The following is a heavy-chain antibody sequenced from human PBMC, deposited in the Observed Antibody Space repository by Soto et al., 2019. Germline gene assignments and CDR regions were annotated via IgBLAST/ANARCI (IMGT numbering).Heavy chain of an antibody. V-gene: IGHV4-59*12. CDR3: AREVGPYFDY. Sequence: SEALSLTCTVSGGSISSYYWSWIRQPPGKGLEWIGYIYYSGSTNYNPSLKSRVTISVDTSKNQFSLKLSSLTAADTAVYYCAREVGPYFDYWGQGTLVTVSS. J-gene: IGHJ4*02. CDR2: IYYSGST. CDR1: GGSISSYY.